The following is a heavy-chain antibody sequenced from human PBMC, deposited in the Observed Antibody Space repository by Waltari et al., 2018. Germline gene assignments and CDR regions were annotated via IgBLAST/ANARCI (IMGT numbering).Heavy chain of an antibody. CDR3: VKGGWGFGAFYEQH. D-gene: IGHD3-10*01. V-gene: IGHV3-9*01. Sequence: EVQLVTSGGGLVQPGRSLRLACVGSGFRFDDYAMYWVRQRPGEGLEGLDGRGWNSGAIGYADSVRGRFSTYRDNARKSLYLQMGRLRPEDTALYYCVKGGWGFGAFYEQHWGQGIQVTVSS. CDR2: RGWNSGAI. CDR1: GFRFDDYA. J-gene: IGHJ4*02.